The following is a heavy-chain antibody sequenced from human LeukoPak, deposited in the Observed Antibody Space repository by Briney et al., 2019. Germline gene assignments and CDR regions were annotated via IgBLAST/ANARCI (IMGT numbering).Heavy chain of an antibody. D-gene: IGHD2-15*01. J-gene: IGHJ4*02. CDR3: AKDRGYCSGNTCSAQYYFDY. Sequence: GGSLRLSCAASGFTFSSYGMHWVRQAPGKGLEWVAVMSYDGSNKYYADSVKGRFTISRDNSKNTLFLQMISLRAEDTAVYSCAKDRGYCSGNTCSAQYYFDYWGQGTLVTVSS. V-gene: IGHV3-30*18. CDR1: GFTFSSYG. CDR2: MSYDGSNK.